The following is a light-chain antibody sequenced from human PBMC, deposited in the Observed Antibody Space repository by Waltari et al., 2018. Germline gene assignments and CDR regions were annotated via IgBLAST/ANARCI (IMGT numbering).Light chain of an antibody. CDR2: GAS. V-gene: IGKV3-20*01. CDR3: QHYVRLPAT. J-gene: IGKJ1*01. CDR1: QSVSRT. Sequence: EIVLTQSPGILSLSPGERATLSCRASQSVSRTLAWYQQKPGQAPRPLIYGASTRSTGIPDRFSGGGSGTDFSLTISRLEPEDFAVYYCQHYVRLPATFGQGTKVEIK.